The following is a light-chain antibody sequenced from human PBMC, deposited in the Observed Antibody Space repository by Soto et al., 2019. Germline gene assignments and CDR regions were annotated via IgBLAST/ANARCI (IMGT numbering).Light chain of an antibody. CDR3: TSYTTSSTYV. J-gene: IGLJ1*01. CDR1: SSDVGGYGY. CDR2: EVT. V-gene: IGLV2-14*01. Sequence: ALTQPASVSGSPGQSITISCTGASSDVGGYGYVSWYQQHPGKAPKLMIYEVTNRPSGVSSRFSGSKSGNTASLTISGLQAEDEADYYCTSYTTSSTYVFGTGTKVTVL.